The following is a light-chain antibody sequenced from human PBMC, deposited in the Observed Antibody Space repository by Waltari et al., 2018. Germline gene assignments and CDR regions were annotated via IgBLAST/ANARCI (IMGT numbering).Light chain of an antibody. CDR2: WAS. CDR1: QSVLYSSNNNNY. Sequence: DIVMTQSPDSLAVSLGERATINCKSSQSVLYSSNNNNYLAWYQQKPGQSPKRLIYWASTRESGVPDRFSGSGSGADFTLTISTLQAEDVAVYYCQQYYSTPYTFGRADRLEIE. CDR3: QQYYSTPYT. V-gene: IGKV4-1*01. J-gene: IGKJ2*01.